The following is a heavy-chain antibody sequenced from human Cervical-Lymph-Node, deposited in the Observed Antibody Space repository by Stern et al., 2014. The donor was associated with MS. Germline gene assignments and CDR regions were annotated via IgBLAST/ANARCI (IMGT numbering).Heavy chain of an antibody. D-gene: IGHD2-2*01. CDR2: MSNDGSDK. J-gene: IGHJ4*02. Sequence: QVQLVESGAGVVQPGGSLRLSCAASGFTFSTYGMHWVRQAPGQGVERVAMMSNDGSDKNYAASVQGRVTTSTDKPTNTLFLPTNTLRPEDTAVYYCAKICSSTTSNGVDYWGQGTLVIVSS. CDR3: AKICSSTTSNGVDY. V-gene: IGHV3-30*18. CDR1: GFTFSTYG.